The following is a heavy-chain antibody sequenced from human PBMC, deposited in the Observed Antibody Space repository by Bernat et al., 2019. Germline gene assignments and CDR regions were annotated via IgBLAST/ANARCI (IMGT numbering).Heavy chain of an antibody. CDR1: GFTFSSYS. V-gene: IGHV3-21*01. Sequence: EVQLVESGGGLVKPGGSLRLSCAASGFTFSSYSMNWVRQAPGKGLEWVSSISSSSSYIYYADSVKGRFTISRGNAKNSLYLQMNSLRAEDTAVYYCAGRGVDWYFDLWGRGTLVTVSS. CDR3: AGRGVDWYFDL. D-gene: IGHD6-25*01. CDR2: ISSSSSYI. J-gene: IGHJ2*01.